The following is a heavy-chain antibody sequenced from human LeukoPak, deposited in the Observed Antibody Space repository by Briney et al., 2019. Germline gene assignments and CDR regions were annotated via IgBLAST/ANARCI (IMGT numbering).Heavy chain of an antibody. CDR2: INHSGST. D-gene: IGHD6-6*01. CDR3: ARTRIRISGSSLDY. V-gene: IGHV4-34*01. CDR1: GGSFSGYY. Sequence: KPSETLSLTCAVYGGSFSGYYWSWIRQPPGKGLEWIGEINHSGSTNYNPSLKSRVTISVDTSKNQFSLKLSSVTAADTAVYYCARTRIRISGSSLDYWGQGTLVTVSS. J-gene: IGHJ4*02.